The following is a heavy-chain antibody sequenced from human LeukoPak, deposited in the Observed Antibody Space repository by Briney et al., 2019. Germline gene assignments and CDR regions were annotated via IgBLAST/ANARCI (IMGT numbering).Heavy chain of an antibody. CDR1: GFTFSDYW. Sequence: GGSLRLSCSASGFTFSDYWMMWVRQAPGKGLEWVGNIRQDASEKNYVDSVKGRFTISRDNAKFSLYLEMNSLRGEDTAIYYCATDRKVGTWDPRFNYWGQGPLVTVYS. CDR2: IRQDASEK. V-gene: IGHV3-7*01. D-gene: IGHD4-23*01. CDR3: ATDRKVGTWDPRFNY. J-gene: IGHJ4*02.